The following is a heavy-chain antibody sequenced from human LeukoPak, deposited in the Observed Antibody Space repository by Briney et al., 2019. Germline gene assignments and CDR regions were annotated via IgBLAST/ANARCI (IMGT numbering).Heavy chain of an antibody. D-gene: IGHD6-6*01. V-gene: IGHV3-9*01. CDR1: GFTFDDYS. CDR2: ITWNSGIR. Sequence: TGGSLRLSCAASGFTFDDYSMHWVRHAPGKGLDWVAGITWNSGIRGYADSVKGRFTISRDNDKSFVYLEMNSLRTEDTAVYYCVKDFEYSSSFWDAFDVWGQGTMVTVSS. CDR3: VKDFEYSSSFWDAFDV. J-gene: IGHJ3*01.